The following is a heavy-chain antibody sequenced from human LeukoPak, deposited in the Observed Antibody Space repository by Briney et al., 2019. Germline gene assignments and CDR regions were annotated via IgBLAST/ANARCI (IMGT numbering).Heavy chain of an antibody. CDR3: ARVYDYVWGSYRPDYYFDY. D-gene: IGHD3-16*02. V-gene: IGHV1-18*01. Sequence: ASVKVSCKASGYTFTSYGISWVRQAPGQGLEWMGWISAYNGNTNYAQKLQGRVTMTTDTSTSTAYMELRSLRFDDTAVYYCARVYDYVWGSYRPDYYFDYWGQGTLVTVSS. CDR2: ISAYNGNT. CDR1: GYTFTSYG. J-gene: IGHJ4*02.